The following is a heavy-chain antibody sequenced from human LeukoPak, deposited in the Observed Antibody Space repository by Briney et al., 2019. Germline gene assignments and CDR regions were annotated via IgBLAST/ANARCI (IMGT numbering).Heavy chain of an antibody. CDR2: IYYSEST. CDR1: GGSMSGFY. Sequence: SETLSLTCTVSGGSMSGFYWSWMRQPPGKGLEWIGYIYYSESTNYNPSLQSRVTISVDTSKNQFSLKLRSVTAADTAVYYCATNAGRPWGIFDYWGQGTLVTVSS. V-gene: IGHV4-59*01. CDR3: ATNAGRPWGIFDY. J-gene: IGHJ4*02. D-gene: IGHD6-6*01.